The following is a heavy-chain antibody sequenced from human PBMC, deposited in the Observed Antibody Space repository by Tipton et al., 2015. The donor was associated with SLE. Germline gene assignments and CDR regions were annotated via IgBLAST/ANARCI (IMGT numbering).Heavy chain of an antibody. CDR3: ARNRGWYNWYFDL. V-gene: IGHV4-59*08. D-gene: IGHD6-19*01. CDR1: GGSIISYY. J-gene: IGHJ2*01. CDR2: IYYSGTT. Sequence: TLSLTCTVSGGSIISYYWNFIRQAPGKGLEWIGHIYYSGTTDYNPSLKSRVTISVDTSKNQFSLKLSSVTAADTAVYYCARNRGWYNWYFDLWGRGTLVTVSS.